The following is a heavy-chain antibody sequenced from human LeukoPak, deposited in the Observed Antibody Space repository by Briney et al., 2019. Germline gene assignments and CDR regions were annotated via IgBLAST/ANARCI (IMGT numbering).Heavy chain of an antibody. CDR2: ISPNSGGT. J-gene: IGHJ4*02. Sequence: GASVKVSCKASEYTFTGYYIHWVRQAPGQGLEWMGWISPNSGGTNYAQKFQGRVTMTRDTSITTAYMELSRLTSDDTAVYYCGRTSRYSGYDQAEYWGQGTLVTVSS. D-gene: IGHD5-12*01. CDR3: GRTSRYSGYDQAEY. V-gene: IGHV1-2*02. CDR1: EYTFTGYY.